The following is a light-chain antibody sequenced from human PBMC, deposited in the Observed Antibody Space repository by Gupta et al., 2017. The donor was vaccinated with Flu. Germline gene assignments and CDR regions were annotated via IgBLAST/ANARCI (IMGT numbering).Light chain of an antibody. CDR2: EVS. CDR3: KRGKLPRT. J-gene: IGKJ2*01. Sequence: PVTLRQPASISCRSSQSLVYKNGTNFLNWFQQRPGQSPRRIIDEVSKFDCGVPDRFSGSGAVTDFTRKSRGVEDEDGGVYYFKRGKLPRTFGQGTKLEI. V-gene: IGKV2D-30*01. CDR1: QSLVYKNGTNF.